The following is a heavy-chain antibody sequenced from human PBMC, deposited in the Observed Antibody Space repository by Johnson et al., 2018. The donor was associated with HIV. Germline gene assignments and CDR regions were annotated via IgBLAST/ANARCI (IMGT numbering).Heavy chain of an antibody. J-gene: IGHJ3*02. D-gene: IGHD5-24*01. V-gene: IGHV3-15*01. CDR1: GFTVSRDY. CDR3: MSRRGSPGARDAFDI. Sequence: EVQLVESGGGLIQPGGSLNISCAGSGFTVSRDYMTWVRQAPGKGLEWVGRIKSKTDGGTTDYAAPVKGRFTISRDNAKNSLYLQMNSLRAEDTAVYYCMSRRGSPGARDAFDIWGQGTMVTVSS. CDR2: IKSKTDGGTT.